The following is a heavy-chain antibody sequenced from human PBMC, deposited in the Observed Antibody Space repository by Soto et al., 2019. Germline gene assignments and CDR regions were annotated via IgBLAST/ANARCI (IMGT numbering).Heavy chain of an antibody. CDR3: ARRRGATATGGAFDP. CDR1: GFSLSTSGEG. J-gene: IGHJ5*02. CDR2: TFWNDDK. Sequence: QITLKESGPTLVEPTQTLTLACTFSGFSLSTSGEGVGWIRQPPGKALEWLAVTFWNDDKRYSPSLRSRLTITKDSSKNEVVLTMTIMDPVDTATYYGARRRGATATGGAFDPWGQGTLVTVSS. V-gene: IGHV2-5*01. D-gene: IGHD4-17*01.